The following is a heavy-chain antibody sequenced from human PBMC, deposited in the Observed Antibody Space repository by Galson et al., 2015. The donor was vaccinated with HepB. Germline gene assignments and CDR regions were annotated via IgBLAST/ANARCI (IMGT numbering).Heavy chain of an antibody. J-gene: IGHJ3*02. Sequence: CAISGDSVSSNSAAWNWVRQSPSRGPEWLGRTYYRSKWYNDYAVSVKSRITINPDTSKNQFSLQLNSVTPEDTAVYYCAFTAMGTDAFDIWGQGTMVTVSS. V-gene: IGHV6-1*01. CDR2: TYYRSKWYN. CDR1: GDSVSSNSAA. D-gene: IGHD2-2*01. CDR3: AFTAMGTDAFDI.